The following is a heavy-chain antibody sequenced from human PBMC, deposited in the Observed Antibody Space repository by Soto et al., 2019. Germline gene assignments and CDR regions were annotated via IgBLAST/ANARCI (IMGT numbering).Heavy chain of an antibody. CDR1: GYTFTSYG. Sequence: GASVKVSCKASGYTFTSYGISWVRQAPGQGLEWMGWISAYNGNTNYAQKLQGRVTMTTDTSTSTAYMELRSLRSDDTAVYYCARDRIAAAGTSFGRFDYWGQGTLVTVSS. CDR2: ISAYNGNT. D-gene: IGHD6-13*01. J-gene: IGHJ4*02. V-gene: IGHV1-18*01. CDR3: ARDRIAAAGTSFGRFDY.